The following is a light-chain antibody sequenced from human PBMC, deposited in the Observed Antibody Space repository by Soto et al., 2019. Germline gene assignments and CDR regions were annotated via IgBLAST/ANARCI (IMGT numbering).Light chain of an antibody. V-gene: IGLV2-23*01. J-gene: IGLJ1*01. CDR1: SSDVGSYNL. Sequence: QSVLTQPASVSGSPGQSITISCTGTSSDVGSYNLVSWYQQHPGKAPKLMIYEGSKRPSGVSNRFSGSKSDNTASLTISGLQAEDEADYYCCSYAGNSLYVCGTGTKVTVL. CDR3: CSYAGNSLYV. CDR2: EGS.